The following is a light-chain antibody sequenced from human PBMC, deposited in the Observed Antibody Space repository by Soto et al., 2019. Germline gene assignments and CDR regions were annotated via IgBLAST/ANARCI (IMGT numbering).Light chain of an antibody. V-gene: IGLV2-23*01. CDR2: EGS. J-gene: IGLJ1*01. CDR1: SSDVGSYNL. Sequence: QSALTQPASVSGSPGQSITISCTGTSSDVGSYNLVSWYQQHPGKAPKLMIYEGSKRPSGVSNRFSGSKSGNTASLTISGLQAEDEADYYCCSYAGSSTSLYVFGTVTKLTVL. CDR3: CSYAGSSTSLYV.